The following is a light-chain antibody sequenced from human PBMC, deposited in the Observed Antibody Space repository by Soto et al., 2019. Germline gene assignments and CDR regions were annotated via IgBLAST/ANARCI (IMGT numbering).Light chain of an antibody. CDR1: QDINTF. J-gene: IGKJ5*01. V-gene: IGKV1-5*01. Sequence: DIQMTQSPSTLSASVGYRFTITCRASQDINTFLAWYQQKPGKAPKLLIYDASGLESGVPSRFSGSGYGTDFTLTITTLQPEDVGIYYCQQCHATPLTFGQGTRREIK. CDR2: DAS. CDR3: QQCHATPLT.